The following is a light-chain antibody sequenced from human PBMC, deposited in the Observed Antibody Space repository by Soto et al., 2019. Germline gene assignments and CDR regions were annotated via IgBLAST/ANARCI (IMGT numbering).Light chain of an antibody. CDR3: SSFTNNNTPHVV. V-gene: IGLV2-8*01. J-gene: IGLJ2*01. CDR2: EVN. CDR1: ASDIGGYDY. Sequence: QSVLTQPPSASGSPGQSVTISCTGTASDIGGYDYVSWYQQHPGKAPKLMIYEVNKRPSGVPDRFSGSKSGNTASLTVSGLQAEDEADYYCSSFTNNNTPHVVFGGGTKVTVL.